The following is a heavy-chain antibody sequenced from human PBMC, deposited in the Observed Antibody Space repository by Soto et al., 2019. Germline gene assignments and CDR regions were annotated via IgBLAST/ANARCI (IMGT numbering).Heavy chain of an antibody. J-gene: IGHJ4*02. CDR3: ARGGLLWFGELLAQPYYFDY. CDR1: GGSISSGGYS. CDR2: IYYSGST. V-gene: IGHV4-31*11. D-gene: IGHD3-10*01. Sequence: PSETLSLTCAASGGSISSGGYSWSWIRQPPGKGLEWIGYIYYSGSTYYNPSLKSRVTISVDTSKNQFSLKLSSVTAADTAVYYCARGGLLWFGELLAQPYYFDYWGQGTLVTVSS.